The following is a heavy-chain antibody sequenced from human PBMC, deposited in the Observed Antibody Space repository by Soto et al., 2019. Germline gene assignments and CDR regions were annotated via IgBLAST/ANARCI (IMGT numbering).Heavy chain of an antibody. D-gene: IGHD1-26*01. CDR3: ARDGGSGSYSVWFDP. CDR1: GFTFSGYA. V-gene: IGHV3-23*01. J-gene: IGHJ5*02. Sequence: PGGSLRLSCAASGFTFSGYAMTWVRQAPGKGLEWVSALTPSGSTTYYTDSVKGRFTISRDNSKNTLFLQMNSLRVEDTAVYYCARDGGSGSYSVWFDPWGQGTLVTVSS. CDR2: LTPSGSTT.